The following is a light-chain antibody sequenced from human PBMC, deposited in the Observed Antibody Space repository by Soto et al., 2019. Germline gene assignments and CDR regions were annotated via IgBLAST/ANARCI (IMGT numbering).Light chain of an antibody. J-gene: IGLJ1*01. Sequence: QSALTQPPSASGSPGQSVTISCTGTGSDVVGYNYVSWYQQHPGKAPKLMIYEVSKRPSGVPDRFSGSKSGNTASLTVSGLQAEDEADYYCTSYAGSNNFFYVFGTGTKVTVL. CDR3: TSYAGSNNFFYV. CDR1: GSDVVGYNY. V-gene: IGLV2-8*01. CDR2: EVS.